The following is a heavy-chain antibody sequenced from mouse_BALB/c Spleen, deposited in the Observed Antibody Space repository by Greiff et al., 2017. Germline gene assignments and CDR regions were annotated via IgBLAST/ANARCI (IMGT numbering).Heavy chain of an antibody. D-gene: IGHD2-14*01. CDR2: IWAGGST. CDR1: GFSLTSYG. Sequence: VKLVESGPGLVAPSQSLSITCTVSGFSLTSYGVHWVRQPPGKGLEWLGVIWAGGSTNYNSALMSRLSISKDNSKSQVFLKMNSLQTDDTAMYYCAREGVRRYWYFDVWGAGTTVTVSS. J-gene: IGHJ1*01. CDR3: AREGVRRYWYFDV. V-gene: IGHV2-9*02.